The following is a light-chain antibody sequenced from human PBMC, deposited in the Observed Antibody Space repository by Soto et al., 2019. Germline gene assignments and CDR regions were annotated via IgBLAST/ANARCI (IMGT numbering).Light chain of an antibody. V-gene: IGKV2-28*01. CDR3: IHSLRMSFT. CDR2: LGS. CDR1: QSLLHSNGYNY. J-gene: IGKJ3*01. Sequence: DIVMTQSPLSLPVTPGEPASISCRSSQSLLHSNGYNYLDWYLQKPGQSPQLLIYLGSNRAYGVPYWFSGIGSGTDFTLKMSTVEAEDVGVYYSIHSLRMSFTVGTGTKVDSK.